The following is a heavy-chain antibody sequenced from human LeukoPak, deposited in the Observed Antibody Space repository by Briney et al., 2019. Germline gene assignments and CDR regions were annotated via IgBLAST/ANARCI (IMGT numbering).Heavy chain of an antibody. CDR3: ASLARSSSSGRLYYYYGTDV. Sequence: SETLSLTCAVYGGSFSGYYWSWIRQPPGKGLEWIGEINHSGSTNYNPSFKSRVTISVDTSKNQFSLKLSSVTAADTAVYYCASLARSSSSGRLYYYYGTDVWGQGTTVTVSS. CDR1: GGSFSGYY. V-gene: IGHV4-34*01. CDR2: INHSGST. D-gene: IGHD6-6*01. J-gene: IGHJ6*02.